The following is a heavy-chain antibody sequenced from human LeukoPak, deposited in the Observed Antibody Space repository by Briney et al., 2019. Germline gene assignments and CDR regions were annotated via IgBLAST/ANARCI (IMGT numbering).Heavy chain of an antibody. V-gene: IGHV3-21*01. CDR2: ISSSSSHM. CDR3: AREYGQNTPHFDY. Sequence: GGSLRLSCAASGFTFNSYSMYWVRQAPGKGLEWVSSISSSSSHMFYADSVKGRFTISRDNAKNTLYLQMNSLRAEDTAVFYCAREYGQNTPHFDYWGQGTLVTVSS. CDR1: GFTFNSYS. D-gene: IGHD2/OR15-2a*01. J-gene: IGHJ4*02.